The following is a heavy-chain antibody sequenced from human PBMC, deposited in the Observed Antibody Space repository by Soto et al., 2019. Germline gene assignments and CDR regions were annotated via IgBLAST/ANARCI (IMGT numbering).Heavy chain of an antibody. CDR1: GFTFSNYA. CDR3: AKGPSSKVTTVLYYFDY. CDR2: ISGSGVYT. D-gene: IGHD4-4*01. V-gene: IGHV3-23*01. Sequence: PGGSLRLSCAASGFTFSNYAMSWVRQAPGRGLEWVSAISGSGVYTHYADSVKGRFTISRDNSKNTMYLQMKSLRAEDTAVYYCAKGPSSKVTTVLYYFDYWGQGTLVTVYS. J-gene: IGHJ4*02.